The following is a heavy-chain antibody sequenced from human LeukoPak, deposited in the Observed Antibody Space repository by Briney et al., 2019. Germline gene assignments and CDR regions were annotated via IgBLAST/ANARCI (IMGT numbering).Heavy chain of an antibody. CDR3: ASHDSSGYYYAFDI. CDR1: GYTFTSYY. Sequence: ASVKVSCKASGYTFTSYYMHWVRQAPGQGLEWTGIINPSGGSTSYAQKFQGRVTMTRDMSTSTVYMELSSLRSEDTAVYYCASHDSSGYYYAFDIWGQGTMVTVSS. J-gene: IGHJ3*02. CDR2: INPSGGST. D-gene: IGHD3-22*01. V-gene: IGHV1-46*01.